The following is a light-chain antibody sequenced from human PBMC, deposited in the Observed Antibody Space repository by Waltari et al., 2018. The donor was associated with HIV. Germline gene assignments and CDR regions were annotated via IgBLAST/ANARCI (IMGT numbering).Light chain of an antibody. CDR3: CSYAGTYTYVL. V-gene: IGLV2-11*01. J-gene: IGLJ3*02. Sequence: QSALTPPPPVPGSPGQSVTISCTGTSSDVGGYDSVSWYLQHPGKVPKLIIYEVIKRPAGVPDRFSGSKSGNTASLTISGLQTEEEADYFCCSYAGTYTYVLFGGGTKLTVL. CDR2: EVI. CDR1: SSDVGGYDS.